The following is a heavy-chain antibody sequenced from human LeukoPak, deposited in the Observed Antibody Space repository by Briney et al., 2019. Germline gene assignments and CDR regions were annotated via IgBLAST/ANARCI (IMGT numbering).Heavy chain of an antibody. Sequence: PGGSLRLSCAASGFTFSSYGMSWVRQAPGKGLEWVSAISPSGRNTYYADSVKGRFIISRDNSKNMLYLQMSSPRAEDTAVYYCAKGGSDSSGYYSLYYYYYMDVWGKGTTVTISS. V-gene: IGHV3-23*01. J-gene: IGHJ6*03. CDR3: AKGGSDSSGYYSLYYYYYMDV. CDR2: ISPSGRNT. D-gene: IGHD3-22*01. CDR1: GFTFSSYG.